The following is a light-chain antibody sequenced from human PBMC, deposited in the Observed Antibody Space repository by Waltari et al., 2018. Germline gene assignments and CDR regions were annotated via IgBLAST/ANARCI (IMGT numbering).Light chain of an antibody. J-gene: IGLJ3*02. V-gene: IGLV2-11*01. CDR1: STDVGPYRY. CDR2: DFS. CDR3: CSYAGDAVYM. Sequence: QSALTQPRSVSGSPGQSVTIPCTGTSTDVGPYRYVSWYQHHPGKAPKVMIFDFSRRPSGVPDRFSGSKSGNTASLTISGLQAEDEADYYCCSYAGDAVYMFGGGTKVTVL.